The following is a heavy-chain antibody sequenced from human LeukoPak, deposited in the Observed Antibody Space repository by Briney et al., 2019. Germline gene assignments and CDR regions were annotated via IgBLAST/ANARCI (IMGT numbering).Heavy chain of an antibody. J-gene: IGHJ4*02. CDR2: ISAYNGNT. CDR3: SRDVRDYYDSTALGGY. D-gene: IGHD3-22*01. V-gene: IGHV1-18*01. CDR1: GYTFTSYG. Sequence: ASVKVSCKASGYTFTSYGISWVRQAPGQGLEWMGWISAYNGNTNYAQKLQGRVTMTTDTSTSTAYMELRSLRSDDTAVYYCSRDVRDYYDSTALGGYWGQGTLVTVSS.